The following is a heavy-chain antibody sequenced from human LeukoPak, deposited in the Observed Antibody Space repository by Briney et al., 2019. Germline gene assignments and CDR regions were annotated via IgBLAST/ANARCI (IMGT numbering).Heavy chain of an antibody. CDR2: ISSSSSYI. CDR1: GFTFSIYS. J-gene: IGHJ6*03. V-gene: IGHV3-21*01. Sequence: GGTLRLSCAASGFTFSIYSMNCVRQAPGKGLECVSSISSSSSYIYYADSAKGRVTISRDNAKNSLYLQMNILGAEDTGVYYFARDFCSGGSCYLDYYYMDVWGKGTTVTVSS. D-gene: IGHD2-15*01. CDR3: ARDFCSGGSCYLDYYYMDV.